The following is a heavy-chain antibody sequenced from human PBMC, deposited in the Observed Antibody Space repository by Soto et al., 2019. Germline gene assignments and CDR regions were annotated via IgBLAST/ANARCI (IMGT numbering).Heavy chain of an antibody. V-gene: IGHV3-33*01. Sequence: PGGSLRLSCAASGFTFSSTDMHWVRQAPGKGLEWVAVIWYDGRNKNYGDSVRGRFTISRDNSKDTLFLQMNSLRAEDTAIYYCARETGGSPDYWGQGTLVTVSS. D-gene: IGHD3-16*01. J-gene: IGHJ4*02. CDR2: IWYDGRNK. CDR1: GFTFSSTD. CDR3: ARETGGSPDY.